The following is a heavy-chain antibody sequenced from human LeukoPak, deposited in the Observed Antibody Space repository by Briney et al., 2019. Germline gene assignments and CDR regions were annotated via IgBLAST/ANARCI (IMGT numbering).Heavy chain of an antibody. Sequence: PSETLSLTCAVYGGSFSGYYWSWFRQPPGKGLEWIGQINHSGSTNYNPSLKSRVTISIDKSKNQFFLNLSSVTAADTAVYYCAGLVGRYSSGLYYYYFDYWGQGTLVTVSS. CDR1: GGSFSGYY. CDR3: AGLVGRYSSGLYYYYFDY. CDR2: INHSGST. V-gene: IGHV4-34*01. J-gene: IGHJ4*02. D-gene: IGHD3-22*01.